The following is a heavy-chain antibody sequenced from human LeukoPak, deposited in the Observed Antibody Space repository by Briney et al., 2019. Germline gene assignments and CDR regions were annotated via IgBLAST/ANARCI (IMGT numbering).Heavy chain of an antibody. CDR3: ARPQDSSGYYDHAFDI. Sequence: GASVKVSCKASGYPFTDSHLYSIHWVRQAPGQGLEWMGWINPNSGGTNHAQKFQGRVTMTGDTSISTAYMELSRLRSDDTAVYYCARPQDSSGYYDHAFDIWGQGTLVTVSS. CDR2: INPNSGGT. V-gene: IGHV1-2*02. J-gene: IGHJ4*02. CDR1: GYPFTDSHLYS. D-gene: IGHD3-22*01.